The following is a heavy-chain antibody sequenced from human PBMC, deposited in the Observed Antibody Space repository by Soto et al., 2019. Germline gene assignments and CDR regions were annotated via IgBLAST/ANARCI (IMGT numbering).Heavy chain of an antibody. CDR1: GFTFSSDV. V-gene: IGHV3-33*01. CDR2: IWYDGSNK. CDR3: ARDFGDIVVVPADMRLVFYGIDV. Sequence: QVQLVESGGGVVQPGRSLRLSCAASGFTFSSDVMHWVRLAAGKGLVWVAVIWYDGSNKYYADSVKGRFTIARDNSKNTLSLQMHSLRAEDTAVDYCARDFGDIVVVPADMRLVFYGIDVWGHGTPVTV. D-gene: IGHD2-2*01. J-gene: IGHJ6*01.